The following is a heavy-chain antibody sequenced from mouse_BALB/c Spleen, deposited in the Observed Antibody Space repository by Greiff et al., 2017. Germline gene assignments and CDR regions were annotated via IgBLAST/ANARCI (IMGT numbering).Heavy chain of an antibody. CDR2: ISSGSSTI. J-gene: IGHJ4*01. D-gene: IGHD2-4*01. V-gene: IGHV5-17*02. CDR1: GFTFSSFG. Sequence: DVKLVESGGGLVQPGGSRKLSCAASGFTFSSFGMHWVRQAPEKGLEWVAYISSGSSTIYYADTVKGRFTISRDNPKNTLFLQMTSLRSEDTAMYYCARGYDYDGHYYAMDYWGQGTSVTVSS. CDR3: ARGYDYDGHYYAMDY.